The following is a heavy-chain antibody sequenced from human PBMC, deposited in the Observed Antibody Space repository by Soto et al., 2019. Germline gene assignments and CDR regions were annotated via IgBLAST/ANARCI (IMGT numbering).Heavy chain of an antibody. D-gene: IGHD2-15*01. V-gene: IGHV3-53*01. CDR2: IWSAGLT. J-gene: IGHJ5*02. Sequence: VGSLRLSCAASGFTVSSKYMNCVRHSPGKGLEWVSIIWSAGLTYYADSVRGRFTISRDISKNILSLQMNNLRAEDSAIYYCARALPPDLWGQGTLVTVSS. CDR1: GFTVSSKY. CDR3: ARALPPDL.